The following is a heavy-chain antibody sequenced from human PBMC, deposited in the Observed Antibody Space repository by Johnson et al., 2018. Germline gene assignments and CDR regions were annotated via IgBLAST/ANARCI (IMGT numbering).Heavy chain of an antibody. CDR3: AKGHSPIPDNTMDDS. CDR1: GFTFSSYG. D-gene: IGHD3-10*01. V-gene: IGHV3-30*18. Sequence: QVQLVESGGGVVQPGGSLRLSCIVSGFTFSSYGMHWVRQAPGQGLEWVAVFSYDGVHTYYADSVKGRFTIARDNSKNTLNLQMNSLRDEETAVYFFAKGHSPIPDNTMDDSWGQGTLVTVSS. CDR2: FSYDGVHT. J-gene: IGHJ5*01.